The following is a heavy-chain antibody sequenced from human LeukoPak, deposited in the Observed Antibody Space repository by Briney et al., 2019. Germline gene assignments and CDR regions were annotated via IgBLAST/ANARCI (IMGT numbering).Heavy chain of an antibody. Sequence: SETLSLTCTVSGGSVSSGSYYWSWIRQPPGKGLEWIGYIYNSGSANYNPSLKSRVTISVDTSKNQFSLKLSSVTAADTAVYYCARGARGYSYGWGRGTLVTVSS. D-gene: IGHD5-18*01. J-gene: IGHJ4*02. V-gene: IGHV4-61*01. CDR1: GGSVSSGSYY. CDR2: IYNSGSA. CDR3: ARGARGYSYG.